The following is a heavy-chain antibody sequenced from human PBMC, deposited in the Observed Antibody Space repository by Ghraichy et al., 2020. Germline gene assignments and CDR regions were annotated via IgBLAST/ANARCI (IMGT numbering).Heavy chain of an antibody. V-gene: IGHV2-5*01. CDR3: AHRGYSGYEIDY. CDR1: GFSLSTSGVG. J-gene: IGHJ4*02. Sequence: SGPTLVKPTQTLTLTCTFSGFSLSTSGVGVGWIRQPPGKALEWLALIYWNDDKRYSPSLKSRLTITKDTSKNQVVLTMTNMDPVDTATYYCAHRGYSGYEIDYWGQGTLVTVSS. D-gene: IGHD5-12*01. CDR2: IYWNDDK.